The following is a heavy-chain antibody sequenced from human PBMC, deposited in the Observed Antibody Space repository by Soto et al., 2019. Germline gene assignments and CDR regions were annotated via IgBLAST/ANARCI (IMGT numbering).Heavy chain of an antibody. Sequence: GESLKISCKGSGYSFTSYWIGWVRQMPGKGLEWMGIIYPGDSDTRYSPSFQGQVTISADKSISTAYLQWGSLKASDTAMYYCARSGRYGSGNSHYYYYGMDVWGQGTTVTVSS. CDR3: ARSGRYGSGNSHYYYYGMDV. CDR2: IYPGDSDT. D-gene: IGHD3-10*01. CDR1: GYSFTSYW. V-gene: IGHV5-51*01. J-gene: IGHJ6*02.